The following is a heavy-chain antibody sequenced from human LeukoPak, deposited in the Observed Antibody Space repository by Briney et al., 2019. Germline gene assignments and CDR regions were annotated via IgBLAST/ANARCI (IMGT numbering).Heavy chain of an antibody. V-gene: IGHV3-48*01. J-gene: IGHJ3*02. CDR1: GFTFSSYS. CDR3: ARDRSDLGAFDI. CDR2: ISSSSSTI. D-gene: IGHD2-15*01. Sequence: GGSLRLSCAASGFTFSSYSMNWVRQAPGKGLEWVSYISSSSSTIYYADSVKGRFTISRDNAKNSLYLQMNSLRAEDTAVHYCARDRSDLGAFDIWGQGTMVTVSS.